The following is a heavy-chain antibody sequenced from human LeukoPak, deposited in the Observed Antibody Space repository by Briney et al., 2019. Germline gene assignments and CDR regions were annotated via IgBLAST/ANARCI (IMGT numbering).Heavy chain of an antibody. CDR1: GFTFSSYW. D-gene: IGHD3-22*01. Sequence: PGGSLRLSCAASGFTFSSYWMRWVRQAPGKGLEWVANIKEDGSEQYYVDSVKGRFTISRDNAKNSLYLQMNSLRAEDTAVYYCARLRYYYDSSVGFDIWGQGTMVTVSS. CDR2: IKEDGSEQ. J-gene: IGHJ3*02. CDR3: ARLRYYYDSSVGFDI. V-gene: IGHV3-7*01.